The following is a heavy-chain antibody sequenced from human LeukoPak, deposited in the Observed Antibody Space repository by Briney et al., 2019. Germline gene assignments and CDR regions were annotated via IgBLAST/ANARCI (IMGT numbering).Heavy chain of an antibody. CDR2: INTIGSST. Sequence: GGSLRLSCAASGFTFSSYWMHWVRQAPGKGLVWVSRINTIGSSTSYADSVKGRFTISRDNAKNTLYLQLNSLRAEDTAVYYCARDQVGNFEYSSPDADCWGQGTLVTVSS. CDR3: ARDQVGNFEYSSPDADC. V-gene: IGHV3-74*01. CDR1: GFTFSSYW. J-gene: IGHJ4*02. D-gene: IGHD6-6*01.